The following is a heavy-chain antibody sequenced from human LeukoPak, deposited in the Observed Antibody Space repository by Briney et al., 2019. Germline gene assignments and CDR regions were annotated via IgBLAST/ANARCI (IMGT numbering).Heavy chain of an antibody. CDR2: IYYSGST. Sequence: SETLSLTCTVSGGSISSYYWSWIRQPPGKGLEWIGYIYYSGSTNYNPSLKSRVTISVDTSKNQFSLKLSSVTAADTAVYYCASAFQLPYYFDYWGQGTLVTVSS. J-gene: IGHJ4*02. D-gene: IGHD1-7*01. V-gene: IGHV4-59*01. CDR1: GGSISSYY. CDR3: ASAFQLPYYFDY.